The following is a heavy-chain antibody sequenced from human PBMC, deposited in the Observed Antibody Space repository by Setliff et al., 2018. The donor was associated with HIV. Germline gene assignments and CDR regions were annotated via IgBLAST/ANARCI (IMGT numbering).Heavy chain of an antibody. D-gene: IGHD4-17*01. V-gene: IGHV4-39*02. CDR3: ARGEDYGDYNNWFDP. CDR1: GGSISSDDYF. Sequence: PSETLSLTCTVSGGSISSDDYFWGWVRQPPGKGLEWIGNIFHTGSTYYNPSLKSRLSISLDTSKNQFSLSLTSVTAADTAVYYCARGEDYGDYNNWFDPWGQGILVTVSS. CDR2: IFHTGST. J-gene: IGHJ5*02.